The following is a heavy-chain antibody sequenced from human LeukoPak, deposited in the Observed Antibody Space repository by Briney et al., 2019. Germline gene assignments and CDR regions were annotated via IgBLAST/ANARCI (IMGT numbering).Heavy chain of an antibody. D-gene: IGHD2-21*02. V-gene: IGHV4-39*01. Sequence: SETLSLTCTVSGGSISSSSYYWGRIRQPPGKGLEWIGSIYYSGSTYYNPSLKSRVTISVDTSKNQFSLKLSSVTAADTAVYYCARHYVFVTGGSSFDYWGQGALVTVSS. CDR2: IYYSGST. CDR1: GGSISSSSYY. J-gene: IGHJ4*02. CDR3: ARHYVFVTGGSSFDY.